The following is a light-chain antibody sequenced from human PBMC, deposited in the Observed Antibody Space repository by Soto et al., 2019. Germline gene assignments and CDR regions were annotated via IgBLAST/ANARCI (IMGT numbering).Light chain of an antibody. Sequence: QSALTQPASVSGSPGQSITISCTGTSGDVGGYNFVSWYQQHPGEGPKLIIYEVTNRPSGVSDRFSGSKSGNTASLIMSGLRAEDEADYYCSSQTGSATVLFGGGTKLTVL. CDR2: EVT. CDR1: SGDVGGYNF. CDR3: SSQTGSATVL. V-gene: IGLV2-14*01. J-gene: IGLJ2*01.